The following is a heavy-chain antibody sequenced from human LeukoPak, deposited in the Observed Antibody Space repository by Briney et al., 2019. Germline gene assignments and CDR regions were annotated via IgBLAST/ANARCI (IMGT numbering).Heavy chain of an antibody. D-gene: IGHD2-15*01. Sequence: GGSLRLSCAASGFTFSSYWMSWVRQAPGKGLEWVANIKQDGSEKYYVDSVKGRFSISRDNAKNSLYLQMNSLRAEDTAVDSCAREGCSGGDCYSFWFDPWGQGTLVTVSS. CDR1: GFTFSSYW. V-gene: IGHV3-7*01. CDR3: AREGCSGGDCYSFWFDP. J-gene: IGHJ5*02. CDR2: IKQDGSEK.